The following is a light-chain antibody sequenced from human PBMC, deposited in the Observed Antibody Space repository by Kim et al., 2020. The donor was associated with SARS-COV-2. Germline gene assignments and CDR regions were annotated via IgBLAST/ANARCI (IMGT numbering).Light chain of an antibody. Sequence: QAVVTQEPSLTVSPGGTVTLTCGSSTGAVTSGNYPYWFQQKPGQAPRTLIYDTSNKHSWTPARFSGSLLGGKAALTLSGAQPEDEAEYYCLLSYSGARARVFGGGTQLTVL. CDR1: TGAVTSGNY. V-gene: IGLV7-46*01. J-gene: IGLJ3*02. CDR2: DTS. CDR3: LLSYSGARARV.